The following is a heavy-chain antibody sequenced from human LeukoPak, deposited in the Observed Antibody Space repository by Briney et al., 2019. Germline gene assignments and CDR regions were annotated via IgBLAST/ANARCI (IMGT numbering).Heavy chain of an antibody. V-gene: IGHV4-38-2*02. CDR2: INHSWST. CDR3: ARVSPNTVTTLQYFDY. J-gene: IGHJ4*02. CDR1: GYSISNNFY. D-gene: IGHD4-17*01. Sequence: SETLSLTCTVSGYSISNNFYWAWIRQSPGKGLEWIVSINHSWSTYYNPSLKSRVTISVDTSKNQFSLKLTSVTAADTALYYCARVSPNTVTTLQYFDYWGQGTLVTVSS.